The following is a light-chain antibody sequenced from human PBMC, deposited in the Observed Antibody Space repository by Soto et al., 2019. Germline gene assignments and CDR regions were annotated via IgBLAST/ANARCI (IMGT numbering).Light chain of an antibody. CDR1: QAIRID. V-gene: IGKV1-6*01. CDR3: LQDYNYPRT. CDR2: GAY. Sequence: AIKMTQSPSSCSASVGDRVPIICRAGQAIRIDLGWYQQMPGKAPKLLIYGAYSLQSGVPSRFSGSGSGTDFTLTISGLQPEDFATYYCLQDYNYPRTFGQGTKVEVK. J-gene: IGKJ1*01.